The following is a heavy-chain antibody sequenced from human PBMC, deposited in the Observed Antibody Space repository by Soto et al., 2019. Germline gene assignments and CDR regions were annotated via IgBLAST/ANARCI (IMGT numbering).Heavy chain of an antibody. Sequence: QVQLVQSGTEVKKPGSSVKVSCKASGGSFSSYAFSWVRQAPGQGLEWMGGIIPILGTPNYAQKFQGRVTLTADESTSTAYMELSSLRSEDTAVYYCARAGGRYYDSSGSFDHWGQGTLVTVSS. D-gene: IGHD3-22*01. J-gene: IGHJ4*02. CDR1: GGSFSSYA. V-gene: IGHV1-69*01. CDR2: IIPILGTP. CDR3: ARAGGRYYDSSGSFDH.